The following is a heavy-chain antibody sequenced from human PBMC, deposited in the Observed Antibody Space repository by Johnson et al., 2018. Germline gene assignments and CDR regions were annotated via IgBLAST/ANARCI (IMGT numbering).Heavy chain of an antibody. D-gene: IGHD3-16*02. CDR2: IYSGGST. CDR1: GFTFSDYY. J-gene: IGHJ3*02. V-gene: IGHV3-66*01. CDR3: ARDNRRDAFDI. Sequence: VQLQESGGGLVKPGGSLRLSCAASGFTFSDYYMSWVRQAPGKGLEWVSVIYSGGSTYYADSVKGRFTISRDNSKNTLYLQMNSLSAEDTAVYYCARDNRRDAFDIWGQGTMVTVSS.